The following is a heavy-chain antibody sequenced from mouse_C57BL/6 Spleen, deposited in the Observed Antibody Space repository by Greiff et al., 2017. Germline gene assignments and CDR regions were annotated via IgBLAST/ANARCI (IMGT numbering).Heavy chain of an antibody. CDR3: ASMVTTGYYAMDY. CDR2: IDPSDSYT. D-gene: IGHD2-2*01. J-gene: IGHJ4*01. V-gene: IGHV1-69*01. CDR1: GYTFTSYW. Sequence: QVQLQQPGAELVMPGASVKLSCKASGYTFTSYWMHWVKQRPGQGLEWIGEIDPSDSYTNYNQKFKGKSTLTVDKSSSTAYMQLSSLTSEDSAVYYCASMVTTGYYAMDYWGQGTSVTVSS.